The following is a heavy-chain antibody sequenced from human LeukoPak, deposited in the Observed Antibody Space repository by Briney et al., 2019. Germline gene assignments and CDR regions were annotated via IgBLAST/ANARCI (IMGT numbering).Heavy chain of an antibody. D-gene: IGHD6-19*01. CDR3: ARHKGLYSSGWYDY. J-gene: IGHJ4*02. V-gene: IGHV5-10-1*01. CDR2: NDPNESYS. Sequence: GESLKIPWKGSGYRFTNYWSSWVRQIPGKGLEGMGKNDPNESYSNYSPSFQGHVTISADKSIRTAYLQWSSLKASDTAMYYCARHKGLYSSGWYDYWGQGTLVTVSS. CDR1: GYRFTNYW.